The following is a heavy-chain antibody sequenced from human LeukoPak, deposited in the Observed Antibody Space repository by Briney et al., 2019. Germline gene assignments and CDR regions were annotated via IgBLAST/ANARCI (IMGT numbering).Heavy chain of an antibody. Sequence: PSETLSLTCTVSGDSISNFYWSWIRQPPGKGLEWIGYIYYSGSTNYNPSLKSRVTISVDTSKNQFSLKLSSVTAADTAVYYCARGGWNKFDYWGQGTLVTVSS. D-gene: IGHD3-22*01. J-gene: IGHJ4*02. V-gene: IGHV4-59*01. CDR1: GDSISNFY. CDR2: IYYSGST. CDR3: ARGGWNKFDY.